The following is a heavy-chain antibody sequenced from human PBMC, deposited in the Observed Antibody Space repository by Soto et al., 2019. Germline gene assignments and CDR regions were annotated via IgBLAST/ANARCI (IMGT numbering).Heavy chain of an antibody. CDR2: ILPMFDRP. Sequence: QVQLVQSETEVKKPGSAVRVSCKASGGTFNTYAMNWVRQAPGQGLEWMGGILPMFDRPRYAQKFQGRVTITVDEPTTTAYMELSSLRSDDTAVYYCTRSIGSGGVLGGFDYWGQGTLVXXSS. CDR1: GGTFNTYA. D-gene: IGHD3-16*02. CDR3: TRSIGSGGVLGGFDY. V-gene: IGHV1-69*01. J-gene: IGHJ4*02.